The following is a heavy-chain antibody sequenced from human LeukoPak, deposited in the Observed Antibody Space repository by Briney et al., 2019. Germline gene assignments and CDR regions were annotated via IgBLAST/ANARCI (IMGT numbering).Heavy chain of an antibody. CDR2: IRTKAAGGTT. CDR1: GLTFSNAW. J-gene: IGHJ4*02. Sequence: PGGSLRLSCTTSGLTFSNAWMSWVRQAPGKGLEWVARIRTKAAGGTTDYVAPVKGRFTISRDGLKNILYLQMNSLKSEDTAVYYCTADGLYWGQGTLVTVSS. V-gene: IGHV3-15*01. CDR3: TADGLY.